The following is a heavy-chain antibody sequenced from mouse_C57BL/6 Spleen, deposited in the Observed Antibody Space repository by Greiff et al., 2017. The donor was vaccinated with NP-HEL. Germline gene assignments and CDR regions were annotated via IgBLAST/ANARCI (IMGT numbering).Heavy chain of an antibody. CDR1: GYTFTSYW. V-gene: IGHV1-72*01. Sequence: QVQLKQPGAELVKPGASVKLSCKASGYTFTSYWMHWVKQRPGRGLEWIGRIDPYSGGTNYNEKFKSKATLTVDKTSSTAYMQLSSLTSEDSAVYYCARRATVLDYWGQGTTVTVSS. CDR3: ARRATVLDY. D-gene: IGHD1-1*01. CDR2: IDPYSGGT. J-gene: IGHJ2*01.